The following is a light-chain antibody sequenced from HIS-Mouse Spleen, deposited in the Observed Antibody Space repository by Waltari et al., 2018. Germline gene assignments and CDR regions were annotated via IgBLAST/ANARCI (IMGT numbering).Light chain of an antibody. J-gene: IGLJ1*01. CDR2: KDS. CDR3: QSADSSGTYV. CDR1: PLPKQH. Sequence: SYELTQPPSVSVSPGQTARSTGPGNPLPKQHAYWYPKRPGQAPVLVLYKDSERPSGIPERFSGSSSGTTVTLTISGVQAEDEADYYCQSADSSGTYVFGTGTKVTVL. V-gene: IGLV3-25*03.